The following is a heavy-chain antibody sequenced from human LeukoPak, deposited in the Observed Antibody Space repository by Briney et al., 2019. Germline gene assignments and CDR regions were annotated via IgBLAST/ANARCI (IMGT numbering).Heavy chain of an antibody. CDR2: IYHSGST. J-gene: IGHJ4*02. CDR3: ARVRGSYYSVFDY. Sequence: SETLSLTCSVSGGSINNYYWSWIRQPPGKGLEWIGYIYHSGSTKYNPSLKSRVTISVDTSKSQFSLNLSSVTAADTAIYYCARVRGSYYSVFDYWGQGTLVTVSS. V-gene: IGHV4-59*01. CDR1: GGSINNYY. D-gene: IGHD3-10*01.